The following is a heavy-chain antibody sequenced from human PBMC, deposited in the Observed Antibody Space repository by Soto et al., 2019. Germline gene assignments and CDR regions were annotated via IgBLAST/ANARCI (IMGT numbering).Heavy chain of an antibody. D-gene: IGHD3-22*01. CDR3: VATMIVVVPTAGMDV. CDR1: GYTLTELS. J-gene: IGHJ6*02. CDR2: IIPILGIA. Sequence: SVKVSCKVSGYTLTELSIHWVRQAPGQGLEWMGRIIPILGIANYAQKFQGRVTITADKSTSTAYMELSSLRSEDTAVYYCVATMIVVVPTAGMDVWGQGTTVTVSS. V-gene: IGHV1-69*02.